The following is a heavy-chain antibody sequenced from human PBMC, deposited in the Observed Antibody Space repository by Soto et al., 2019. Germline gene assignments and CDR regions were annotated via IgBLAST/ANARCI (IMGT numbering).Heavy chain of an antibody. D-gene: IGHD5-12*01. CDR2: IYYSGST. CDR3: ARGGPLRYNYGMDV. CDR1: GGSISSGGYY. Sequence: SETLSLTCTVSGGSISSGGYYWSCIRQHPGKGLEWIGYIYYSGSTYYNPSLKSRVTISVDTSKNQFSLKLSSVTAADTAVYCCARGGPLRYNYGMDVWGQGTTVTVSS. J-gene: IGHJ6*02. V-gene: IGHV4-31*03.